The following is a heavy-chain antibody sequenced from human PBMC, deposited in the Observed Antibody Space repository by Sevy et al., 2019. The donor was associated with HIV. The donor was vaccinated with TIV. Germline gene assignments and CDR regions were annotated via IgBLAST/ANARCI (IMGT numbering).Heavy chain of an antibody. Sequence: SETLSLTCAVSGGSINSFFWSWIRQSPGKGLEWIGYVYDSGNSEYNPSLRSRVTISVDTSKKQFSLKLSSVTAADTAVYYCARGGGIYYDSRGFHPQYYFDSWGQGTLVTVS. J-gene: IGHJ4*02. CDR1: GGSINSFF. CDR3: ARGGGIYYDSRGFHPQYYFDS. V-gene: IGHV4-59*01. CDR2: VYDSGNS. D-gene: IGHD3-22*01.